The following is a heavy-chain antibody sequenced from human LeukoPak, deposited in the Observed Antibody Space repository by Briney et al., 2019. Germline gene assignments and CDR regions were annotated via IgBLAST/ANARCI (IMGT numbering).Heavy chain of an antibody. CDR1: GGSISSYY. V-gene: IGHV4-34*01. J-gene: IGHJ4*02. CDR2: INHSGST. Sequence: SETLSLTCTVSGGSISSYYWSWIRQPPGKGLEWIGEINHSGSTNYNPSLKSRVTISVDTSKNQFSLKLSSVTAADTAVYYCARHNDSPEYYFDYWGQGTLVTVSS. CDR3: ARHNDSPEYYFDY. D-gene: IGHD3-22*01.